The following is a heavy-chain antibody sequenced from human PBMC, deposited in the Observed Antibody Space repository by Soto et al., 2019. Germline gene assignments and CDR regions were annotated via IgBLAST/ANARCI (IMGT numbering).Heavy chain of an antibody. Sequence: EVQLLESGGGLVQPGGSLRLSCTTSGFIFTTFAMSWVRQAPGKGLEWVSAISGSGGSTYYADSVKGRFTISRDNSKNTVYLQMNNLRVEDTAIYYCAKEDDYGDNANDALDTWGQGTMVAVSS. V-gene: IGHV3-23*01. CDR3: AKEDDYGDNANDALDT. CDR2: ISGSGGST. D-gene: IGHD4-17*01. J-gene: IGHJ3*02. CDR1: GFIFTTFA.